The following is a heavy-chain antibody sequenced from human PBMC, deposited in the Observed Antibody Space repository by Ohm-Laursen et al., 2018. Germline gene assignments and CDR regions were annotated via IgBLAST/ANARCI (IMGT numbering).Heavy chain of an antibody. CDR1: GGSISTYY. D-gene: IGHD3-3*01. CDR3: ARGLFYDFWSGYAYGMDV. J-gene: IGHJ6*02. V-gene: IGHV4-59*08. CDR2: IYYSGST. Sequence: TLSLTCFVSGGSISTYYWSWIRQPPGKGLEWIGYIYYSGSTNYNPSLKSRVTISVDTSKNQFSLKLSSVTAADTAVYYCARGLFYDFWSGYAYGMDVWGQGTTVTVSS.